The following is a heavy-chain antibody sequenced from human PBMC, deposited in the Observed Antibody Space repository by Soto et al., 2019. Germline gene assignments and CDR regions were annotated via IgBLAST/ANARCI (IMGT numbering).Heavy chain of an antibody. J-gene: IGHJ6*03. V-gene: IGHV4-59*08. D-gene: IGHD2-2*01. CDR1: GGSISSYY. CDR3: ARIEYQLLFGDYYYYMDV. Sequence: SETLSLTCTVSGGSISSYYLSWIRQPPGKGLEWIGYIYYSGSTNYNPSLKSRVTISVDTSKNQFSLKLSSVTAADTAVYYCARIEYQLLFGDYYYYMDVWGKGTTVTVSS. CDR2: IYYSGST.